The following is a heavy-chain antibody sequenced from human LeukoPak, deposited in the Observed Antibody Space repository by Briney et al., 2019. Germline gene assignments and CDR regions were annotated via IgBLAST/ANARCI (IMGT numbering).Heavy chain of an antibody. V-gene: IGHV4-39*07. CDR1: GGSISSSSYY. J-gene: IGHJ6*03. CDR2: IYYSGST. Sequence: SETLSLTCTVSGGSISSSSYYWGWIRQPPGKGLEWIGSIYYSGSTYYNPSLKSRVTISVDTSKNQFSLKLSSVTAADTAVYYYARVDHPYYYYMDVWGKGTTVTVSS. CDR3: ARVDHPYYYYMDV.